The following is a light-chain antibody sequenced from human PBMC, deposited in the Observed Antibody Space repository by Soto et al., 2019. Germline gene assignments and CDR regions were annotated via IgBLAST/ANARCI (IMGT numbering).Light chain of an antibody. CDR1: QAISIY. CDR3: QKYNSAPPT. CDR2: AAS. J-gene: IGKJ1*01. V-gene: IGKV1-27*01. Sequence: DIQMTQSPSSLSTSVGDRVTITCRASQAISIYLAWYQQKPGKVPKLLIYAASTLHSGVPSRFSGSGSGTDFTLTISSLPPEDVAIYYCQKYNSAPPTFGQGTKVEIK.